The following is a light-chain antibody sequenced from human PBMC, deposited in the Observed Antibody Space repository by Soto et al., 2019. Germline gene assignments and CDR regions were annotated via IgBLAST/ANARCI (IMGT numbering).Light chain of an antibody. CDR3: PQSYSNPT. CDR2: DKS. CDR1: QSISTY. Sequence: DIQMTQPPPPLSVSVGDRVTITCRSSQSISTYLNWYQQKPGKDPKILIYDKSNLQSGVQSRFGGSGSGTDFTLTISTLQPEDFATYYCPQSYSNPTFGQGNKVDIK. V-gene: IGKV1-39*01. J-gene: IGKJ1*01.